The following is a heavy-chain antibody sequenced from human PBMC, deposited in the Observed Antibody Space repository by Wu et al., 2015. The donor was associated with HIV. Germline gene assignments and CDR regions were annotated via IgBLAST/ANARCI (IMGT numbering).Heavy chain of an antibody. V-gene: IGHV1-69*01. CDR3: ATDFDYISGFVY. J-gene: IGHJ4*02. D-gene: IGHD6-19*01. Sequence: QVQLVQSGAELTKPGASVKVSCKASGYTFTGYYMHWVRQAPGQGLEWMGAIIPSFATPNYAQMFQGRVTITTDESTSTAYMELSSLRSGDTAVYYCATDFDYISGFVYWGQGTLVTVSS. CDR1: GYTFTGYY. CDR2: IIPSFATP.